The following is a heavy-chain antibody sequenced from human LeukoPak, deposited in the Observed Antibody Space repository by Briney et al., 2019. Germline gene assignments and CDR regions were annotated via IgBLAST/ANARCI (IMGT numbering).Heavy chain of an antibody. Sequence: GGSLRLSCAASGFTVGSNYMSWVRQAPGKGLEWVSVIYSGGSTYYADSVKGRFTISRDNSKNTLYLQMNSLRAEDTAVYYCAREAVAGNFDCWGQGTLVTVSS. D-gene: IGHD6-19*01. CDR2: IYSGGST. V-gene: IGHV3-66*01. CDR3: AREAVAGNFDC. J-gene: IGHJ4*02. CDR1: GFTVGSNY.